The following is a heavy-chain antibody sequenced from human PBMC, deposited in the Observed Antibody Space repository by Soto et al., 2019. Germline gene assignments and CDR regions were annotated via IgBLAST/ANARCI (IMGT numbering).Heavy chain of an antibody. CDR1: GYTFTSYY. D-gene: IGHD6-13*01. CDR2: INPSGGST. Sequence: ASVKVSCKASGYTFTSYYMHWVRQAPGQGLEWMGIINPSGGSTSYAQKFQGRVTMTRDTSTSTVYMELGSLRSEDTAVYYCAREEQQLAPPHYYMDVWGKGTTVTVSS. V-gene: IGHV1-46*03. J-gene: IGHJ6*03. CDR3: AREEQQLAPPHYYMDV.